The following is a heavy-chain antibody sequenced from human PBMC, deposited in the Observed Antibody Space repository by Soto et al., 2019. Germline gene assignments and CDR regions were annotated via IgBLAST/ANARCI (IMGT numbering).Heavy chain of an antibody. J-gene: IGHJ1*01. D-gene: IGHD4-17*01. CDR2: INAGNGNT. Sequence: QVQLVQSGAEVKKPGASVKVSCKASGYTFTSYAMHWVRQAPGQRLEWMGWINAGNGNTKYSQKFQGRVTITRDTSASTAHMELSSLRSEDTAVYYCARDDKYGDYVRYFQHWGQGTLVTVSS. V-gene: IGHV1-3*01. CDR1: GYTFTSYA. CDR3: ARDDKYGDYVRYFQH.